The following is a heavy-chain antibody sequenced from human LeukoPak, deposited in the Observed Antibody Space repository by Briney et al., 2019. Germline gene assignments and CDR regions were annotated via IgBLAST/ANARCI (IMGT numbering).Heavy chain of an antibody. CDR3: ASYLCSSTSCQGASFDY. V-gene: IGHV3-11*01. CDR1: GFTFSDYY. J-gene: IGHJ4*02. CDR2: ISSSGSTI. D-gene: IGHD2-2*01. Sequence: PGGSLRLSCAASGFTFSDYYMSWIRQAPGKGLEWVSYISSSGSTIYYADSVKGRFTISRDNAKNSLCLQMNSLRAEDTAVYYCASYLCSSTSCQGASFDYWGQGTLVTVSS.